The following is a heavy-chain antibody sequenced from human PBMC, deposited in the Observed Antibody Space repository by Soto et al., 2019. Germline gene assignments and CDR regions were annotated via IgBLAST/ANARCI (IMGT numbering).Heavy chain of an antibody. CDR3: ARGTRGYSYGYYYYYYGMDV. D-gene: IGHD5-18*01. Sequence: TLSLTSTLSGLYISSFSYYMSLLRQHPGDALHWIGYIYYRGSTYYNPSLKSRVTISVDTSKNQFYLKLSSVTAADTAVYYCARGTRGYSYGYYYYYYGMDVWGQGKTVNGS. CDR1: GLYISSFSYY. V-gene: IGHV4-31*03. J-gene: IGHJ6*02. CDR2: IYYRGST.